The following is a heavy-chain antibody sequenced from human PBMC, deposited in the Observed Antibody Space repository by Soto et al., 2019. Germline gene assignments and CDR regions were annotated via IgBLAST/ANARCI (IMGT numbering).Heavy chain of an antibody. CDR1: GFTFSSYA. D-gene: IGHD3-10*01. CDR3: AKEVVRGVVLYYYYGMDV. Sequence: GGSLRLSCAASGFTFSSYAMSWVRQAPGKGLEWVSAISGSGGSTYYADSVKGRFTISRDNSKNTLYLQMNSLRAEDTAVYYCAKEVVRGVVLYYYYGMDVWGQGTTVTVSS. J-gene: IGHJ6*02. V-gene: IGHV3-23*01. CDR2: ISGSGGST.